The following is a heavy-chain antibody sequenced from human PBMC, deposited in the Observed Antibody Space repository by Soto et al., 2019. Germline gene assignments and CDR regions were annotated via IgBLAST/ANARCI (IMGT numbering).Heavy chain of an antibody. V-gene: IGHV3-30*03. Sequence: PGRSLKLSCAASLFSLSSYGFHWVRQSPGKGMEWVAFMSHDATNEQYRDSVKGRFTISRDNSKNTPYLQMNSLRAEDTAVYYCAREPEYYYDSSGYWGYWGQGNLVTVSS. CDR2: MSHDATNE. D-gene: IGHD3-22*01. J-gene: IGHJ4*02. CDR1: LFSLSSYG. CDR3: AREPEYYYDSSGYWGY.